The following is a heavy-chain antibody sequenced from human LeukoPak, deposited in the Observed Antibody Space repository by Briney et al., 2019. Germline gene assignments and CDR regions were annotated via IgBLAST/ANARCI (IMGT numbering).Heavy chain of an antibody. Sequence: GGSLRLSCAASRFTFRSYAMSWVPQAPGKGLEEGLAITGSGTSTYNADTVERRFTIPRDNSKHTLYMQMNSLRAEDTAVYYCEGTYYYDSSDDYWGQGTLVTVSS. V-gene: IGHV3-23*01. CDR3: EGTYYYDSSDDY. D-gene: IGHD3-22*01. CDR1: RFTFRSYA. J-gene: IGHJ4*02. CDR2: ITGSGTST.